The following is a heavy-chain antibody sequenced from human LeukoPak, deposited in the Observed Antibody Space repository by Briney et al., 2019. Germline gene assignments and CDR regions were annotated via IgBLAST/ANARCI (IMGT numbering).Heavy chain of an antibody. Sequence: SETLSLTCTVSGGSISNYYWSWIRQPPGKGLEWIGYIYYSANTNYNPSLKSRVTISVDTSKNQFSLKLNSVTGADAAVYYCARVRYCSTNRCYDREFDNWGQGTLVTVSS. J-gene: IGHJ4*02. CDR2: IYYSANT. CDR1: GGSISNYY. D-gene: IGHD2-2*01. CDR3: ARVRYCSTNRCYDREFDN. V-gene: IGHV4-59*01.